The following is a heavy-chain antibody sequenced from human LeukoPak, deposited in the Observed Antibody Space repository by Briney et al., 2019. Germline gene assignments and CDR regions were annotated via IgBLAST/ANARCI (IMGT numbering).Heavy chain of an antibody. CDR1: GYTFTGYY. J-gene: IGHJ4*02. V-gene: IGHV1-2*02. D-gene: IGHD3-3*01. CDR2: INPNSGGT. CDR3: ARDLLEYDFWSGVDY. Sequence: ASVKVSCKASGYTFTGYYMHWVRQAPGQGLEWMGWINPNSGGTNYAQKFQGRVTMTRDTSISTAYMELSRLRSDDTAVYYCARDLLEYDFWSGVDYWGQGTLVTVSP.